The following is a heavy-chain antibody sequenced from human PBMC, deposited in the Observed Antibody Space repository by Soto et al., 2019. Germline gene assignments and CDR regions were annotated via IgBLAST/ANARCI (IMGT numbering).Heavy chain of an antibody. CDR2: INHSGST. D-gene: IGHD2-2*01. CDR3: ARGFNDIVVVPAATEYWYFDL. CDR1: GGSFSGYY. Sequence: QVQLQQWGAGLLKPSETLSLTCAVYGGSFSGYYWSWIRQPPGKGLEWIGEINHSGSTNYNPSLKSRVTISGDTSKNQFSLKLSSVTAADTAVYYCARGFNDIVVVPAATEYWYFDLWGRGTLVTVSS. V-gene: IGHV4-34*01. J-gene: IGHJ2*01.